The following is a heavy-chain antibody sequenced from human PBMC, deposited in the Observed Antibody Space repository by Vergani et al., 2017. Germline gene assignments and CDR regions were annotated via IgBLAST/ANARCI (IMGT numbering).Heavy chain of an antibody. D-gene: IGHD3-22*01. V-gene: IGHV3-49*04. CDR1: GFTFGDYA. J-gene: IGHJ4*02. CDR3: TLHDSSGYYPWYFDY. CDR2: IRSKAYGGTT. Sequence: EVQLVESGGGLVQPGRSLRLSCTASGFTFGDYAMSWVRQAPGKGLEWVGFIRSKAYGGTTEYAASVKGRFTISRDDSKSIAYLQMNSLKTEDTAVYYCTLHDSSGYYPWYFDYWGQGTLVTVSS.